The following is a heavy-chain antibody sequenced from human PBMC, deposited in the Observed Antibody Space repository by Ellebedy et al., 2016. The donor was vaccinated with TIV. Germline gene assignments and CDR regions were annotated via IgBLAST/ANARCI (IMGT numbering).Heavy chain of an antibody. D-gene: IGHD2-15*01. J-gene: IGHJ6*02. CDR2: ISSSGTTK. Sequence: GESLKISCAASGFPFSSFEFNWVRQSPGKGLEWVSYISSSGTTKYYADSVKGRFTISRDNAKNSLYLQMNSLRAEDTAVYYCAAANYYFNGKDVWGQGTRVTVSS. CDR3: AAANYYFNGKDV. CDR1: GFPFSSFE. V-gene: IGHV3-48*03.